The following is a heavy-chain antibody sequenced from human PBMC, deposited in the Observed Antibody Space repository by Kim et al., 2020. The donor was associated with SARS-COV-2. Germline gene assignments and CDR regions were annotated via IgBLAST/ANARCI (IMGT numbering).Heavy chain of an antibody. CDR3: VREGYFDGGSFFFDS. J-gene: IGHJ5*01. Sequence: SETLSLTCTVSGAYITNHYLSWIRQPPGKGLEWIGNVYHSGSTSYNPSLKSRVTMSVETSKRQFSLQVTSVTAADTAIYYCVREGYFDGGSFFFDSWGPGTLVTVSS. D-gene: IGHD2-15*01. CDR1: GAYITNHY. CDR2: VYHSGST. V-gene: IGHV4-59*11.